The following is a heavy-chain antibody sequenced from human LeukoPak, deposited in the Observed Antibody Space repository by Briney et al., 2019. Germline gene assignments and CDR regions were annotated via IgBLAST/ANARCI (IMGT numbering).Heavy chain of an antibody. J-gene: IGHJ4*02. D-gene: IGHD5/OR15-5a*01. CDR3: AKGLVFHDNYFDN. CDR1: GFSFSTYA. CDR2: IGGSDDST. Sequence: PGDSLRLSCVASGFSFSTYAMNWARQVPGKGLEWVSTIGGSDDSTSYADSVKGRFTISSDFSKNTLYLQMNSLRAEDTAVYFCAKGLVFHDNYFDNWGQGTLVTVSS. V-gene: IGHV3-23*01.